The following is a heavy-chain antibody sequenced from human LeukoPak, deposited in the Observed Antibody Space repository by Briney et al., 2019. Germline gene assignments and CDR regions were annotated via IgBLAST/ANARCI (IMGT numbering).Heavy chain of an antibody. Sequence: GESLKISCKGFGYSFTSYWIGWVRQMPGKGLEWMGIIYPGDSDTRYSPSFQGQVTISADKSISTAYLRWSSLKASDTAMYYCARQVYSSGWRHFDYWGQGTLVTVSS. CDR2: IYPGDSDT. CDR1: GYSFTSYW. CDR3: ARQVYSSGWRHFDY. V-gene: IGHV5-51*01. J-gene: IGHJ4*02. D-gene: IGHD6-19*01.